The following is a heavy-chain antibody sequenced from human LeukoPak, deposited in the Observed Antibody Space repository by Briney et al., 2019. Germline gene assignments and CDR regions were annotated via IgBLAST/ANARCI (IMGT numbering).Heavy chain of an antibody. J-gene: IGHJ5*02. CDR2: ISAYNGNT. CDR1: GYTFTSYG. V-gene: IGHV1-18*01. D-gene: IGHD3-3*01. Sequence: ASVKVSCKASGYTFTSYGISWVRQAPGQGLEWMGWISAYNGNTNYAQKLQGRVTMTTDTSTSTAYMELRSLRSDDTAVYYCARGLEWLTRRHNWFDPWGQGTLVTVSS. CDR3: ARGLEWLTRRHNWFDP.